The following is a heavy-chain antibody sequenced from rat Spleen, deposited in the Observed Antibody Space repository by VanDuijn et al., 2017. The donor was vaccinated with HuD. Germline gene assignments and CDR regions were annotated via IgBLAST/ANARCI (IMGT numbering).Heavy chain of an antibody. CDR2: ITYDGSGT. J-gene: IGHJ2*01. CDR1: GFTFSDYS. Sequence: EVQLVESGGGLVQPGRSLKLSCAASGFTFSDYSMAWVRQAPKKGLEWVATITYDGSGTYYRDSVKGRFTISRNNAKNTLYLQMDSLRSEDTATYYCARHRTIAAIPLDYWGQGVMVTVSS. V-gene: IGHV5-7*01. D-gene: IGHD1-2*01. CDR3: ARHRTIAAIPLDY.